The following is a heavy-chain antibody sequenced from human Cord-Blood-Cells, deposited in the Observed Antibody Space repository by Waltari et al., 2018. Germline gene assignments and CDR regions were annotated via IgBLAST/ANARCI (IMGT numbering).Heavy chain of an antibody. J-gene: IGHJ5*02. Sequence: EVQLVESGGGLVQPGGSLRLSCAASGFTFSSYAMSWVRQAPGKGLVWGSAISGSGSSTYYADSVKGRFTISRDNSKNTLYLQMNSLRAEDTDVYYCAKSRGGTVGNWFDPWGQGTLVTVSS. V-gene: IGHV3-23*04. CDR1: GFTFSSYA. CDR2: ISGSGSST. CDR3: AKSRGGTVGNWFDP. D-gene: IGHD1-26*01.